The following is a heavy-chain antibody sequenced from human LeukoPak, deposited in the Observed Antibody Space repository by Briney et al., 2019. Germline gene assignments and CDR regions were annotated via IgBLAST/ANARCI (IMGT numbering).Heavy chain of an antibody. CDR3: AIGGVIWRMDV. CDR2: VYPGGFT. D-gene: IGHD2/OR15-2a*01. CDR1: GFTVTSNY. Sequence: VQPGGSLRLSCAVSGFTVTSNYMSWVRQAPGKGLEWVSVVYPGGFTYHADSVKGRFTISRDTSKNTVYLQMNSLRAEDTAVYYCAIGGVIWRMDVWGQGTTVTVSS. V-gene: IGHV3-66*01. J-gene: IGHJ6*02.